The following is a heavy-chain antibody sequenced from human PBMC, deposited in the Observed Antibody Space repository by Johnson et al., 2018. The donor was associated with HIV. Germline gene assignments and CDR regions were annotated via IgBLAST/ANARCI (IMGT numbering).Heavy chain of an antibody. Sequence: VQLVESGGGLVQSGGSLRLSCAVSGFTFSSYWMNWVRQVPGKGLVWVSRINSDGSITDYADSVKGRFTISRDNAKNTLYLQMNSLRDEDTAVYYCARGRNSARDIWGQGTMVTVSS. CDR2: INSDGSIT. V-gene: IGHV3-74*01. CDR3: ARGRNSARDI. J-gene: IGHJ3*02. CDR1: GFTFSSYW. D-gene: IGHD3-10*01.